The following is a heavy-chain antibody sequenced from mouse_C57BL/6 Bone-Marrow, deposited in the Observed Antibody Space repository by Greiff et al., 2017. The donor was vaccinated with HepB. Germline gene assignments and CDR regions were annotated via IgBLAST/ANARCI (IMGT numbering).Heavy chain of an antibody. CDR2: ISSGGSYT. V-gene: IGHV5-6*01. CDR3: ASYSNAYFDY. Sequence: EVHLVESGGDLVKPGGSLKLSCAASGFTFSSYGMSWVRQTPDKRLEWVATISSGGSYTYYPDSVKGRFTISRDNAKNTLYLQMSSLKSEDTAMYYCASYSNAYFDYWGQGTTLTVSS. D-gene: IGHD2-5*01. J-gene: IGHJ2*01. CDR1: GFTFSSYG.